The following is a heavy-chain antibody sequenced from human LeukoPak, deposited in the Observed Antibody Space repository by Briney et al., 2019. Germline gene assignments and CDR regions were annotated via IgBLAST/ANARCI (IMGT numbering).Heavy chain of an antibody. V-gene: IGHV4-39*01. CDR1: GGSISSSSYY. J-gene: IGHJ3*02. Sequence: PSETLSLTCTVSGGSISSSSYYWGWIRQPPGKGLEWIGSIYYSGSTYYNPSLKSRVTISVDTSKNQFSLKLSSVTAADTAVYYCARTYSSSWYGYLDAFDIWGQGTMVTVSS. CDR3: ARTYSSSWYGYLDAFDI. CDR2: IYYSGST. D-gene: IGHD6-13*01.